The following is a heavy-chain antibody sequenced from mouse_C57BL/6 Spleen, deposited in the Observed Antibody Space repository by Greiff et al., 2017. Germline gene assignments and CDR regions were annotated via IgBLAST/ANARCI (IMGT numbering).Heavy chain of an antibody. Sequence: QVQLQQSGAELVRPGTSVKMSCKASGYTFTNYWIGWAKQRPGHGLEWIGDIYPGGGYPNYNEKFKGKATLTADKSSSTAYMQFSSLTSEDSAIYYCARGRRPYAMDYWGQGTSVTVSS. V-gene: IGHV1-63*01. CDR1: GYTFTNYW. CDR3: ARGRRPYAMDY. CDR2: IYPGGGYP. J-gene: IGHJ4*01.